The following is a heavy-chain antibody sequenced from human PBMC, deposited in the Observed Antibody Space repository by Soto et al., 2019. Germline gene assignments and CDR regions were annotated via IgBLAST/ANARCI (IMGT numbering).Heavy chain of an antibody. CDR1: GGSISSGGYS. CDR2: IYHSGST. J-gene: IGHJ4*02. CDR3: ARRGYSYRVFDY. Sequence: PSETLSLTCAVSGGSISSGGYSWSWIRQPQGKGLEWIGYIYHSGSTYYNPSLKSRVTISVDRSKNQFSLKLSSVTAADTAVYYCARRGYSYRVFDYWGQGTLVTVSS. V-gene: IGHV4-30-2*01. D-gene: IGHD5-18*01.